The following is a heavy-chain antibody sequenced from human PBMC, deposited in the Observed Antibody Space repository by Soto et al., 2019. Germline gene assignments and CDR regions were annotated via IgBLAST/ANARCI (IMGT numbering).Heavy chain of an antibody. CDR1: GFTFGSYA. D-gene: IGHD6-13*01. CDR3: AKPLVAAGGIRSDFQH. V-gene: IGHV3-23*01. J-gene: IGHJ1*01. Sequence: PGGSLRLSCAASGFTFGSYAMSWVRQAPGKGLEWVSAISGSGGSTYYADSVKGRFTISRENSKNTLYLQMNSLRVEDTAVYYCAKPLVAAGGIRSDFQHWGQGTLVPVSS. CDR2: ISGSGGST.